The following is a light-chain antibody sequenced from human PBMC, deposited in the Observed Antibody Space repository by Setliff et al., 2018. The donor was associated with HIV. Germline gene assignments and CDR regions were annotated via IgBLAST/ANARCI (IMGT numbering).Light chain of an antibody. CDR3: SSYTSSSPFV. J-gene: IGLJ1*01. CDR1: SSDVGIYNY. Sequence: QSALTQPASVSGSPGQSITISCTGTSSDVGIYNYVSWYQQHPGIAPKLMIDDVGNRPSGVSNRFSGSKSGNTASLTISGLQAEDEADYYCSSYTSSSPFVFGTGTKVTVL. V-gene: IGLV2-14*03. CDR2: DVG.